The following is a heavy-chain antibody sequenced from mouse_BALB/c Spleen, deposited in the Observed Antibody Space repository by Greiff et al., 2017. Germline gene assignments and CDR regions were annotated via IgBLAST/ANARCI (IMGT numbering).Heavy chain of an antibody. Sequence: VKLVESGPGLVAPSQSLSITCTVSGFSLTGYGVNWVRQPPGKGLEWLGMIWGDGSTDYNSALKSRLSISKDNSKSQVFLKMNSLQTDDTARYYCARGPASPLITTVVAPMDYWGQGTSVTVSS. CDR2: IWGDGST. J-gene: IGHJ4*01. V-gene: IGHV2-6-7*01. D-gene: IGHD1-1*01. CDR3: ARGPASPLITTVVAPMDY. CDR1: GFSLTGYG.